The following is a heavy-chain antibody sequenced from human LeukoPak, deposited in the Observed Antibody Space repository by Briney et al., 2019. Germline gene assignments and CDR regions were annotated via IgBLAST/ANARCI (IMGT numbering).Heavy chain of an antibody. CDR3: ARSAAAGRLDYYYMDV. Sequence: GASVKVSCKASGGTFSSYAISWVRQAPGQGLEWMGGIIPIFGTANYAQKFQGRVTITTDESTSTAYMELSSLRSEDTAVYYCARSAAAGRLDYYYMDVWGKGTTVTVSS. CDR1: GGTFSSYA. V-gene: IGHV1-69*05. CDR2: IIPIFGTA. D-gene: IGHD6-13*01. J-gene: IGHJ6*03.